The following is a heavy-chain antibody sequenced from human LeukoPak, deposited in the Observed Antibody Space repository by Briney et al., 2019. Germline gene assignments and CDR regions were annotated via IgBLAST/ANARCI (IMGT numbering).Heavy chain of an antibody. J-gene: IGHJ4*02. V-gene: IGHV3-15*01. CDR3: SRGHYGR. CDR1: GFPFTYTW. D-gene: IGHD3-10*01. Sequence: SPGGSPRLSCAASGFPFTYTWMNWVRQAPGKGLEWVGHIKGKSDGGTTEYAAPVKGRFTISRDDSKSTLYLQMTSLNTDDTAVYYCSRGHYGRWGQGTLVTVSS. CDR2: IKGKSDGGTT.